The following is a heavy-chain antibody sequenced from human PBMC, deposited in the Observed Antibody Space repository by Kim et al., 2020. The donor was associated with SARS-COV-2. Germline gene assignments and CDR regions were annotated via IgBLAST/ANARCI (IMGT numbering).Heavy chain of an antibody. Sequence: SISSTIYYADSMKGRFTISRDNAKNSLYLQMNSLRDEDTAVYYCARKGDVWGQGTTVTVSS. CDR2: SISSTI. V-gene: IGHV3-48*02. CDR3: ARKGDV. J-gene: IGHJ6*02.